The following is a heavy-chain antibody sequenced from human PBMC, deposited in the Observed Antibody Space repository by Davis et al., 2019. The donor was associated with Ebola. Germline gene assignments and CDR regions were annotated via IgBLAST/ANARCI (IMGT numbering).Heavy chain of an antibody. D-gene: IGHD6-6*01. Sequence: GESLKISCAASGFTFSSYGMHWVRQAPGKGLEWVAFIRYDGSNKYYADSVKGRFTISRDNSKNTLYLQMNSLRAEDTAVYYCSSSDYYYYGMDVWGQGTTVTVSS. V-gene: IGHV3-30*02. J-gene: IGHJ6*02. CDR2: IRYDGSNK. CDR1: GFTFSSYG. CDR3: SSSDYYYYGMDV.